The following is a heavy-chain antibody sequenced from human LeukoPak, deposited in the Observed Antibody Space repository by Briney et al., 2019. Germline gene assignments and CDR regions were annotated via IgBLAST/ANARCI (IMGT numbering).Heavy chain of an antibody. CDR1: GGSFSGYY. CDR3: ARKYSSSWYSSFDY. D-gene: IGHD6-13*01. J-gene: IGHJ4*02. CDR2: INHSGST. V-gene: IGHV4-34*01. Sequence: SETLSLTCAVYGGSFSGYYWSWIRQLPGKGLEWIGEINHSGSTNYNPSLKSRVTISVDTSKNQFSLKLSSVTAADTAVYYCARKYSSSWYSSFDYWGQGTLVTVSS.